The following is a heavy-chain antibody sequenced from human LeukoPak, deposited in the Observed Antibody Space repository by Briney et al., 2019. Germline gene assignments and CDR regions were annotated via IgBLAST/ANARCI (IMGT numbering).Heavy chain of an antibody. V-gene: IGHV3-7*01. Sequence: PGGSLRLSCAASGFTFSSYWMSWVRQAPGKGLEWVANIKQDGSEKYYVDSVKGRFTISRDNAKNTLYLQMSSLRAEDTAVYYCVKEGVYGGNSFDIWGQGTMVTVSS. CDR1: GFTFSSYW. J-gene: IGHJ3*02. CDR2: IKQDGSEK. D-gene: IGHD4-23*01. CDR3: VKEGVYGGNSFDI.